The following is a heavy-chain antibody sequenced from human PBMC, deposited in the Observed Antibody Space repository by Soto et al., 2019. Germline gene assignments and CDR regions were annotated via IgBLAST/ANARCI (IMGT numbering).Heavy chain of an antibody. V-gene: IGHV3-74*01. Sequence: GGSLRLSCAASGFTFSSYWMHWVRQAPGKGLVWVSRINSDGSSTSYADSGKGRFTISTDNAKNTLYLQMNSLRAEDTALYYCARVRFGWGDAFDIWGQGTMVTVSS. CDR2: INSDGSST. D-gene: IGHD3-16*01. J-gene: IGHJ3*02. CDR3: ARVRFGWGDAFDI. CDR1: GFTFSSYW.